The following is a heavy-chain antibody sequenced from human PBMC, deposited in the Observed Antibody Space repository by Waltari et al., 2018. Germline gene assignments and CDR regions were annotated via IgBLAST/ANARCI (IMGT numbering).Heavy chain of an antibody. D-gene: IGHD3-16*01. V-gene: IGHV1-8*03. CDR2: MNPNSGNT. Sequence: QVQLVQSGAEVKKPGASVKVSCKASGYTFTSYDIHWVRQATGQGLEWMGWMNPNSGNTGYAQKFQGRVTITRNTSISTAYMELSSLRSEDTAVYYCARVLRGRSRGDDAFDIWGQGTMVTVSS. J-gene: IGHJ3*02. CDR3: ARVLRGRSRGDDAFDI. CDR1: GYTFTSYD.